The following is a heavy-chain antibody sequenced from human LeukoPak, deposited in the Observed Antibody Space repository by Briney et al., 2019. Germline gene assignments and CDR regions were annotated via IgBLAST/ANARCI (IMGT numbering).Heavy chain of an antibody. J-gene: IGHJ4*02. Sequence: EASVKVSCKASGYTFTSYGISWVRQAPGQGLEWMGWISAYNGNTNYAQKLQGRVTVTTDTSTSTAYMELRSLRSDDTAVYYCARFRDSYGDFHGYFDYWGQGTLVTVSS. CDR3: ARFRDSYGDFHGYFDY. V-gene: IGHV1-18*01. CDR2: ISAYNGNT. D-gene: IGHD4-17*01. CDR1: GYTFTSYG.